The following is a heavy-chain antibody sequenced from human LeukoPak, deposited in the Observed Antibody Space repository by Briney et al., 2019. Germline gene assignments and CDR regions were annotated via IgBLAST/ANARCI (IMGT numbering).Heavy chain of an antibody. CDR1: GYSISSGYY. Sequence: PSETLSLTCAVSGYSISSGYYWGWIRQPPGKGLEWIGSIYHSGSTYYNPSLKSRVTISVDTSKNQSSLKLSSVTAADTAVYYCARLRWLQLGYAFDIWGQGTMVTVSS. CDR2: IYHSGST. J-gene: IGHJ3*02. V-gene: IGHV4-38-2*01. D-gene: IGHD5-24*01. CDR3: ARLRWLQLGYAFDI.